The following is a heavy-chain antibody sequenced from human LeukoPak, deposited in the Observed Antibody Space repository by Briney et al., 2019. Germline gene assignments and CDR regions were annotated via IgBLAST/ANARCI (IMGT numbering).Heavy chain of an antibody. Sequence: GGSLRLSCAASGFTFSTYTIHWVRQAPGKGLEWVAVISFDGNNIYYADSVKGRFTISRDNSKNTLYLQMNSLRTEDTAVYYCARSGDSRGYFDYWGQGSLVTVSS. CDR2: ISFDGNNI. D-gene: IGHD2-21*02. CDR1: GFTFSTYT. J-gene: IGHJ4*02. V-gene: IGHV3-30-3*01. CDR3: ARSGDSRGYFDY.